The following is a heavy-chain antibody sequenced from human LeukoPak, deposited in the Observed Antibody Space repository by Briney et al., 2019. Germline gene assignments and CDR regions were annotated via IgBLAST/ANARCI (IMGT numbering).Heavy chain of an antibody. J-gene: IGHJ4*02. CDR3: ARAQSSGWFYFDY. Sequence: SETLSLTCAVYGGSFSGYYWSWIRQPPGKGLEWIGYIYYSGSTNYNPSLKSRVTISVDTSKNQFSLKLSSVTAADTAVYYCARAQSSGWFYFDYWGQGTLVTVSS. D-gene: IGHD6-19*01. CDR1: GGSFSGYY. V-gene: IGHV4-59*01. CDR2: IYYSGST.